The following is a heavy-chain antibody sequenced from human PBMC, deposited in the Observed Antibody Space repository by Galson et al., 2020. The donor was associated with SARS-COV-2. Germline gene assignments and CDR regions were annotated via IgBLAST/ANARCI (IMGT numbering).Heavy chain of an antibody. Sequence: VKVSCKTSGGYFSSPAINWVRPAPGQGLEWMGRIVPVFGSPKYAQKFQGRVTITADESTATAYMERIRLRSEDTAVYYCALGRSWGGYTNWFDPWGPGTLVTVSS. CDR3: ALGRSWGGYTNWFDP. V-gene: IGHV1-69*15. D-gene: IGHD5-18*01. J-gene: IGHJ5*02. CDR1: GGYFSSPA. CDR2: IVPVFGSP.